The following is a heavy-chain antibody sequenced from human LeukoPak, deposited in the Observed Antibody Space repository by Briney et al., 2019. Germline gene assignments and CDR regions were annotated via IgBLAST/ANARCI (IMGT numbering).Heavy chain of an antibody. Sequence: PGGSLRLSCAASGFTFSSYGMHWVRQAPGKGLEWVAVIWCDGSNKYYADSVKGRFTISRDNSKNTLYLQMNSLRAEDTAVYYCARGGYSYGYHSGYYYYYGMDVWGQGTTVTVSS. V-gene: IGHV3-33*01. CDR3: ARGGYSYGYHSGYYYYYGMDV. CDR2: IWCDGSNK. CDR1: GFTFSSYG. D-gene: IGHD5-18*01. J-gene: IGHJ6*02.